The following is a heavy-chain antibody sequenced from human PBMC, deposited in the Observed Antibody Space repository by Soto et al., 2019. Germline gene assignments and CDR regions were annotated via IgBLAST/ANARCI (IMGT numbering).Heavy chain of an antibody. D-gene: IGHD3-3*01. CDR3: ARAALRITIFGVARPRTYYFDY. Sequence: SVTQSLTCTVSEVTCRGYYWSWIRPPPGKGLEWIGEINHSGSTNYNPSLKSRVTISVDTSKNQFSLKLSSVTAADTAVYYCARAALRITIFGVARPRTYYFDYWGQGTLVTVSA. J-gene: IGHJ4*02. V-gene: IGHV4-34*01. CDR2: INHSGST. CDR1: EVTCRGYY.